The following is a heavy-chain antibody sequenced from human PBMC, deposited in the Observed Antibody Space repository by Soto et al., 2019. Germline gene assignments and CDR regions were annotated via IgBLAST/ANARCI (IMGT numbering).Heavy chain of an antibody. CDR2: GYSGFT. J-gene: IGHJ4*02. CDR3: ARDYGDYSFFFDY. Sequence: QVQLQESGPGLVKPSETLSLTCTVSGGSITTYQWSWIRQPPGKGLEWIGGYSGFTDYNPSLESRATISVDHSKNQFSLTLRSVTAADTAVYYGARDYGDYSFFFDYWGQGALVTVSS. V-gene: IGHV4-59*01. CDR1: GGSITTYQ. D-gene: IGHD4-17*01.